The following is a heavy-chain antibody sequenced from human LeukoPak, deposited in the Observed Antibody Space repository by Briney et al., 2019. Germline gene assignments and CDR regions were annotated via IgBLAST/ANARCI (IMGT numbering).Heavy chain of an antibody. D-gene: IGHD4-17*01. CDR2: IHYSGST. J-gene: IGHJ4*02. CDR1: GGSISSSSYY. Sequence: KTSETLSLTCTVSGGSISSSSYYWGWIRQPPGKGLEWIGSIHYSGSTYYNPSLKSRVTISVDTSKNQFSLKLSSVTAADTAVYYCARHGRDGDYVAYWGQGTLVTVSS. V-gene: IGHV4-39*01. CDR3: ARHGRDGDYVAY.